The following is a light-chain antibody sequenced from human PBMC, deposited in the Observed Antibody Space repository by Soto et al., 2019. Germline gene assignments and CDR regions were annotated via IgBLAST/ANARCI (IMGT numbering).Light chain of an antibody. J-gene: IGKJ4*01. CDR1: QKIHNF. CDR2: LAS. Sequence: DIQLTQSPSSLSASVGDRFTITCRASQKIHNFLSWYQHKRGKAPKLLIFLASTLETGVPSRFAGSGSGTDFTLTISHLEPEDFATYYCQQSLDNPRTFGGGTKVDIK. V-gene: IGKV1-39*01. CDR3: QQSLDNPRT.